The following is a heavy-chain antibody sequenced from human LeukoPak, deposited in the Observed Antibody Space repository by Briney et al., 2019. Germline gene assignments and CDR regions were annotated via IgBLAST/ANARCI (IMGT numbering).Heavy chain of an antibody. V-gene: IGHV3-30*02. CDR3: AKEWGCSSTSCYLPFY. Sequence: PGGSLRLSCAASGFNFRTYGMHWVRQAPGKGLEWVAFIRYDGSNKYYADSVKGRFTISRDNSKNTLYLQMNSLRAEDTAVYYCAKEWGCSSTSCYLPFYWGQGTLVTVSS. D-gene: IGHD2-2*01. CDR1: GFNFRTYG. CDR2: IRYDGSNK. J-gene: IGHJ4*02.